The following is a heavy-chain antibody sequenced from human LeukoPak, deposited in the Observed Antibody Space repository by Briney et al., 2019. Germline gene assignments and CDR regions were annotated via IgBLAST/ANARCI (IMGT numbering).Heavy chain of an antibody. CDR2: IYYGGST. CDR1: GGSISSSDYY. J-gene: IGHJ5*02. CDR3: ARALGYCSGGSCTRGYNWFDP. D-gene: IGHD2-15*01. V-gene: IGHV4-39*01. Sequence: PSETLSLTCTVSGGSISSSDYYWGWIRQPPGKGLEWIGSIYYGGSTYYNPSLKSRVTISVDTSMNQFSLKLSFVTAADTAVYYCARALGYCSGGSCTRGYNWFDPWGQGTLVTVPS.